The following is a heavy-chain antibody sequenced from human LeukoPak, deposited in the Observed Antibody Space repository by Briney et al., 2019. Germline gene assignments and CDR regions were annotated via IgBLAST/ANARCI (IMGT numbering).Heavy chain of an antibody. CDR3: ARGDVDTTMVDAFDI. Sequence: ASVKVSCKASGYTFTGYYMHWVRQAPGQGLEWMGWINPNSGGTNYAQKLQGRVTMTRDTSISTAYMELSRLRSDDTAVYYCARGDVDTTMVDAFDIWGQGAMVTVSS. D-gene: IGHD5-18*01. J-gene: IGHJ3*02. CDR1: GYTFTGYY. CDR2: INPNSGGT. V-gene: IGHV1-2*02.